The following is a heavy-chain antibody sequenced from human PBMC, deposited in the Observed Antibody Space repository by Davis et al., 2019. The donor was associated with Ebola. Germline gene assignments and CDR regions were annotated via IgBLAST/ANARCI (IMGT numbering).Heavy chain of an antibody. Sequence: MPSETLSLTCTVSGGSISSYSWSWIPKPPGKGLEWIGYIYYSGSTNYNPSLKSRVTISVDKSKNQFSLKLSSVTAADTAVYYRARGPGYSGIDPWGQGTLVTVSS. CDR2: IYYSGST. CDR3: ARGPGYSGIDP. J-gene: IGHJ5*02. D-gene: IGHD1-14*01. V-gene: IGHV4-59*12. CDR1: GGSISSYS.